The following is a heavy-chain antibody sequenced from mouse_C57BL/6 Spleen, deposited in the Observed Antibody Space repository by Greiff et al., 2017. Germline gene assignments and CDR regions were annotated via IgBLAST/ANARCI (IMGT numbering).Heavy chain of an antibody. D-gene: IGHD1-1*01. CDR1: GYTFTSYW. CDR3: ARESYYYGSAFAY. CDR2: IDPNSGGT. V-gene: IGHV1-72*01. Sequence: QVQLQQPGAELVKPGASVKLSCKASGYTFTSYWMHWVKQRPGRGLEWIGMIDPNSGGTKYNEKFKSKATLTVDKPSSTAYMQLSSLTSEDSAVYYCARESYYYGSAFAYWGQGTLVTVSA. J-gene: IGHJ3*01.